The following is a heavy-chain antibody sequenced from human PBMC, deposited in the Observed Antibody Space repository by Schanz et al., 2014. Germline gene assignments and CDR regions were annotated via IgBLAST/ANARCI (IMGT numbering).Heavy chain of an antibody. CDR3: ARDLRNSRPSYYDH. CDR1: GFTFSDSW. D-gene: IGHD6-13*01. CDR2: IIHDGSEK. Sequence: EVQLVESGGGLVQPGGSLRLSCAASGFTFSDSWMHWVRQAPGKGLEWVANIIHDGSEKFYVDSVKGRFTISRDNAKNSLYLQMDALRAEDTAVYYCARDLRNSRPSYYDHWGQGTLVTVSA. J-gene: IGHJ4*02. V-gene: IGHV3-7*01.